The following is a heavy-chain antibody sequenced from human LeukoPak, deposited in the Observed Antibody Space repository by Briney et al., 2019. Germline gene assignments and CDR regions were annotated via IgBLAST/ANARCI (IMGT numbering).Heavy chain of an antibody. Sequence: PGESLRLSCAVSGFIFNNYIMNWVRQAPGKGLEWVSSITGSGGFVYYADSVKGRFTISRDNAKNSLFLQMNSLRAEDTAVYYCARDSSGPWFDPWGQGTLVTVSS. V-gene: IGHV3-21*01. D-gene: IGHD6-6*01. CDR1: GFIFNNYI. CDR3: ARDSSGPWFDP. J-gene: IGHJ5*02. CDR2: ITGSGGFV.